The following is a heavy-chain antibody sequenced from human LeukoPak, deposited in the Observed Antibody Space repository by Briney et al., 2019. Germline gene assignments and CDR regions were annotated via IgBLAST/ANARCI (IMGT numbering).Heavy chain of an antibody. CDR2: ISGSGGST. D-gene: IGHD3-22*01. CDR1: GLTFSSYA. Sequence: GGSLRLSCTASGLTFSSYAMSWVRQAPGKGLEWVSAISGSGGSTYYADSVKGRFTISRDNSKNTLYLQMNSLRAEDTAVYYCAKDPQKDYYDSSGYEDYWGQGTLVTVSS. V-gene: IGHV3-23*01. CDR3: AKDPQKDYYDSSGYEDY. J-gene: IGHJ4*02.